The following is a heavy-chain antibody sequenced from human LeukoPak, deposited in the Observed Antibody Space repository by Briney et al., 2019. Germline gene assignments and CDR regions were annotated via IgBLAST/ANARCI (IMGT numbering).Heavy chain of an antibody. D-gene: IGHD4-17*01. CDR3: ARDLVTVTKGFDI. J-gene: IGHJ3*02. V-gene: IGHV4-59*11. CDR2: ISHIGRT. CDR1: GDSFSSHY. Sequence: SETLSLTCAVPGDSFSSHYWTWIRQSPGTGLEWIGYISHIGRTNYNPSLKSRVTISIDTSKNQFSLKLRSVTAADTAVYYCARDLVTVTKGFDIWGQGTMVSVSS.